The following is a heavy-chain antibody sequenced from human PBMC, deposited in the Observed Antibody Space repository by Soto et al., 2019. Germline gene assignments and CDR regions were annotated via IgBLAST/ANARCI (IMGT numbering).Heavy chain of an antibody. D-gene: IGHD6-6*01. Sequence: GGSLRLSCAASGFTFSSYSMNWVRQAPGKGLEWVSSISSSSSYIYYADSVKGRFIVSRDNAKNSLYLQMNSLRVEDTAVYYCARDKQQLVGRGFDSWGQGTLVTVSS. V-gene: IGHV3-21*01. CDR3: ARDKQQLVGRGFDS. J-gene: IGHJ4*01. CDR2: ISSSSSYI. CDR1: GFTFSSYS.